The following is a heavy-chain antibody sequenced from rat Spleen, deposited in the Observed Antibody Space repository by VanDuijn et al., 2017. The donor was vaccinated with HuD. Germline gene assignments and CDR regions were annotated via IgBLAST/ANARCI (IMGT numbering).Heavy chain of an antibody. CDR2: ITNTGGST. CDR1: GFTFNNYW. V-gene: IGHV5-31*01. D-gene: IGHD1-2*01. Sequence: EVQLVESNGGLVQPGRSLKLSCVASGFTFNNYWMTWIRQAPGKGLEWVASITNTGGSTYNPDSVKGRFTISRDNAKSTLYLQMDSLRSEDTATYYCANHAYSNYRALGWFAYWGQGTLVTVSS. J-gene: IGHJ3*01. CDR3: ANHAYSNYRALGWFAY.